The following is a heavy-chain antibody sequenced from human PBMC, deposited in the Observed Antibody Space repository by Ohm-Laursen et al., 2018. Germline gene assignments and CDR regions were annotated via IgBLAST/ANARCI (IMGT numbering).Heavy chain of an antibody. J-gene: IGHJ6*02. Sequence: SVKVSCKASGYTFTSYYMHWVRQAPGQGLEWMGIINPSGGSTSYAQKFQGRVTMTRDTSTSTVYMELSSLRSEDTAVYYCARNLWFGELGYYYGMDVWGQGTTVTVSS. V-gene: IGHV1-46*01. CDR3: ARNLWFGELGYYYGMDV. CDR2: INPSGGST. CDR1: GYTFTSYY. D-gene: IGHD3-10*01.